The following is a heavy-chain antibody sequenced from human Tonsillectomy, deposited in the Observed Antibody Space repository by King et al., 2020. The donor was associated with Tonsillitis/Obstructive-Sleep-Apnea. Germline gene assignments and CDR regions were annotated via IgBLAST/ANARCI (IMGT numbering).Heavy chain of an antibody. V-gene: IGHV1-2*02. J-gene: IGHJ6*02. D-gene: IGHD6-6*01. Sequence: VQLVESGAEVKKPGASVKVSCTASGYTFSGYYIHWVRQAPGQGLEWMGWINPNSGGTNCAQKFQGRVTMTRDTSISTAYMELSSLRSDDTAVYYCARTDIAARPNYDYGMDVWGQGTTVTVSS. CDR3: ARTDIAARPNYDYGMDV. CDR1: GYTFSGYY. CDR2: INPNSGGT.